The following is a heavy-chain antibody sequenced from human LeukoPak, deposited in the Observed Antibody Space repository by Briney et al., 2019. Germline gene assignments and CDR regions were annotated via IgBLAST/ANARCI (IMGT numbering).Heavy chain of an antibody. Sequence: KPSETLSLTCTVSGHSISSDYYWAWVRQPPGKGLEWIGSIYHSGSTYYGPALKSRVTISVDTSKNQFSLKLSSVTAADTAVYYCARSYYDTSGYYYGLYFWGQGTLVTVSS. D-gene: IGHD3-22*01. CDR3: ARSYYDTSGYYYGLYF. V-gene: IGHV4-38-2*02. CDR2: IYHSGST. CDR1: GHSISSDYY. J-gene: IGHJ4*02.